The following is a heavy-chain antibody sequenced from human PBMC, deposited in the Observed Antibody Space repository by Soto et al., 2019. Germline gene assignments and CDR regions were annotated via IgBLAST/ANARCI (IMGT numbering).Heavy chain of an antibody. V-gene: IGHV4-39*01. CDR3: ARHYDFWSGYYGMDV. D-gene: IGHD3-3*01. Sequence: SETLSLTCTVSGGSISSSSYYWGWIRQPPGKGLEWIGSIYYSGSTYYNPSLKSRVTISVDTSKNQFSLKLSSVTAADTAVYYCARHYDFWSGYYGMDVWGQGTTVTVSS. CDR1: GGSISSSSYY. J-gene: IGHJ6*02. CDR2: IYYSGST.